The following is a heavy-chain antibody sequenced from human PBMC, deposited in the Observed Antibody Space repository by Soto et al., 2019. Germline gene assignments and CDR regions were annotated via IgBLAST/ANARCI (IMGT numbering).Heavy chain of an antibody. J-gene: IGHJ4*02. CDR2: IYHRGST. CDR1: GRSITSSNF. CDR3: ARTNNSASQPIDY. V-gene: IGHV4-4*02. D-gene: IGHD6-19*01. Sequence: ETLSLTGAGSGRSITSSNFWSCVRQPPGKGMEWIGQIYHRGSTNYTPSLKSRVTISVDKSKNQFSLKLSSVTAADTAVYYCARTNNSASQPIDYWRTGTLVTVSS.